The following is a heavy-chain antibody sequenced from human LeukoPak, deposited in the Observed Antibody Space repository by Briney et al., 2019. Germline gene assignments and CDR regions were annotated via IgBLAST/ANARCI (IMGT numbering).Heavy chain of an antibody. J-gene: IGHJ4*02. CDR1: GGSISSGSYY. D-gene: IGHD2-15*01. CDR2: IYTSGST. Sequence: SETLSLTCTVSGGSISSGSYYWSWIRQPAGKGLEWIGRIYTSGSTNYNPSLKSRVTISVDTSKNQFSLKLSSVTAADTAVYYCARDPLYCSGGSCPDAIDYWGQGTLVTVSS. CDR3: ARDPLYCSGGSCPDAIDY. V-gene: IGHV4-61*02.